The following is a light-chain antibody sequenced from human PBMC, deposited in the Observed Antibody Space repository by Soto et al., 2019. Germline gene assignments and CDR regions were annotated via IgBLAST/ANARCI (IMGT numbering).Light chain of an antibody. CDR1: QSVSTS. V-gene: IGKV3-11*01. Sequence: IVLTQSPATLSLSPGERAALSCRASQSVSTSLAWYQHKPGQAPRLFIYDASKRAPGIPARFSGSGSGTDFTLTISILEPEDFAVYYCQVRDVWPSFGQGTKVEIK. J-gene: IGKJ1*01. CDR2: DAS. CDR3: QVRDVWPS.